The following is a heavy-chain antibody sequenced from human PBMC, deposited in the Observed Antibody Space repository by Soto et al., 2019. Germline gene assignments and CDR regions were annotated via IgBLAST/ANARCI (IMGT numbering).Heavy chain of an antibody. CDR3: ARGGIAAAAPPDY. CDR1: GGSISSGGYY. V-gene: IGHV4-31*03. D-gene: IGHD6-13*01. J-gene: IGHJ4*02. CDR2: IYYSGST. Sequence: SETVSLTCTVSGGSISSGGYYWSWIRQHPGKGLEWIGYIYYSGSTYYNPSLKSRVTISVDTSKNQFSLKLSSVTAADTAVYYCARGGIAAAAPPDYWGQGTLVTVSS.